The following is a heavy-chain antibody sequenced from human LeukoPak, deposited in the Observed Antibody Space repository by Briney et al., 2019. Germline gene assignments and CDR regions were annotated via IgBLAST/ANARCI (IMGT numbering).Heavy chain of an antibody. CDR3: ARGTAPVVTPFDY. CDR2: IYYSGST. Sequence: SETLSLTCTVSGGSISSSSYYWGWIRQPPGKGLEWIGSIYYSGSTYYNPSLKSRVTISVDTSKNQFSLKLSSVTAADTAVYYCARGTAPVVTPFDYWGQGTLVTVSS. CDR1: GGSISSSSYY. J-gene: IGHJ4*02. D-gene: IGHD4-23*01. V-gene: IGHV4-39*07.